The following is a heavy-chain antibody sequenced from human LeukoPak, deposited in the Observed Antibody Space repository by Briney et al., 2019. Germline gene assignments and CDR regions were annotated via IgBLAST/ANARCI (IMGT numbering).Heavy chain of an antibody. Sequence: LETLSLTCSVSGGSISNYYWSWIRQPPGKGLEWIGYIFYTGSTKYNPSLKSRVTISVDTAKNQFSLKLSSVTAADTAVYYCARVGGYTYGHEFDYWGQGTLVTVSS. D-gene: IGHD5-18*01. J-gene: IGHJ4*02. CDR1: GGSISNYY. CDR2: IFYTGST. V-gene: IGHV4-59*01. CDR3: ARVGGYTYGHEFDY.